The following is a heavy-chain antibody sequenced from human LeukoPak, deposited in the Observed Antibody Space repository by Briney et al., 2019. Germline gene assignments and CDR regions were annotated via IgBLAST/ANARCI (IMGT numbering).Heavy chain of an antibody. CDR1: GFTVSSKY. Sequence: GGSLRLSCAASGFTVSSKYMSWVRQAPGKGLEWVSVIYSGGSTYYADSVKGRFTISRDNSKNTLYLQMNSLRAEDAAVYYCASCPEHYGVFRRNYFDYWGQGTLVTVSS. V-gene: IGHV3-66*01. CDR2: IYSGGST. D-gene: IGHD4-17*01. J-gene: IGHJ4*02. CDR3: ASCPEHYGVFRRNYFDY.